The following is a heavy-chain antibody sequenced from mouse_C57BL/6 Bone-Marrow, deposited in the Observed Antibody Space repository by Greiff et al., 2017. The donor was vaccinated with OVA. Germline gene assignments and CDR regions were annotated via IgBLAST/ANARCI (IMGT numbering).Heavy chain of an antibody. CDR3: ARKAY. J-gene: IGHJ3*01. CDR2: IDPSDSYT. CDR1: GYTFTSYW. V-gene: IGHV1-50*01. Sequence: QVQLQQSGAELVKPGASVKLSCKASGYTFTSYWMQWVKQRPGQGLEWIGEIDPSDSYTNYNQKFKGKATLTVDTSSSTAYMQLSSLTSEASAVYYCARKAYWGQGTLVTVSA.